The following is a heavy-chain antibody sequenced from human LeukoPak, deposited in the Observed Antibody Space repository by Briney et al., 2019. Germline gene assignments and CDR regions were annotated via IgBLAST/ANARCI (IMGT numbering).Heavy chain of an antibody. CDR3: ARDPGSGSYLGGY. D-gene: IGHD1-26*01. V-gene: IGHV3-53*01. Sequence: GGSLRLSCAASGFTVSSNYMSWVRQAPGRGLEWVSVIYSGGSTYYADSVKGRFTISRDNSKNTLYLQMNSLRAEDTAVYYCARDPGSGSYLGGYWGQGTLVTVSS. CDR1: GFTVSSNY. J-gene: IGHJ4*02. CDR2: IYSGGST.